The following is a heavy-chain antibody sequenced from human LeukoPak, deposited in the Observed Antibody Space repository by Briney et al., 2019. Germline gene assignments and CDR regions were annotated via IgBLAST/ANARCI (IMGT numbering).Heavy chain of an antibody. J-gene: IGHJ4*02. CDR2: ISSSSSYI. D-gene: IGHD4-17*01. CDR1: GFTFRSYS. V-gene: IGHV3-21*01. CDR3: AKVGTYGDKNYFDY. Sequence: GGSLRLSCAASGFTFRSYSMNWVRQAPGKGLEWVSSISSSSSYIHNADSVKGRFTISRDNAKNSLYLQMNSLRAEDTAVYYCAKVGTYGDKNYFDYWGQGTLVTVSS.